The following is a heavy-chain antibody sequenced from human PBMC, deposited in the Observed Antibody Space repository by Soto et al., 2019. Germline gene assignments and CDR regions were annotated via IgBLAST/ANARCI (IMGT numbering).Heavy chain of an antibody. Sequence: QVQLVQSGAEVKKPGSSVKVSCKASGGTFSSYAISWVRQAPGQGLEWMGGIIPIFGTANYAQKFQGRVTINADESTSTAYMELSSLRSEDTAVYYCARDAYDSSGYNYYGMDVWGQGTTVTVSS. CDR2: IIPIFGTA. D-gene: IGHD3-22*01. J-gene: IGHJ6*02. CDR1: GGTFSSYA. V-gene: IGHV1-69*12. CDR3: ARDAYDSSGYNYYGMDV.